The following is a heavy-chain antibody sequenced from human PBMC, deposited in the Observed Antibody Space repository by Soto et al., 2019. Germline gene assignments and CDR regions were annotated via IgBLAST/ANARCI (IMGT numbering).Heavy chain of an antibody. D-gene: IGHD6-6*01. CDR2: IYYSGST. V-gene: IGHV4-39*01. J-gene: IGHJ4*02. CDR1: GGSISSSSYY. Sequence: NPSETLSLTCTVSGGSISSSSYYWGWIRQPPGKGLEWIGSIYYSGSTYYNPSLKSRVTISVDTSKNQFSLKLSSVTAADTAVYYCARRYSSSSFSFNYFDYWGQGTLVTVSS. CDR3: ARRYSSSSFSFNYFDY.